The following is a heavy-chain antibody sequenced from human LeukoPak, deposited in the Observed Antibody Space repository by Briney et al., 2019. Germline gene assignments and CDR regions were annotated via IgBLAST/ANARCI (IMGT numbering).Heavy chain of an antibody. CDR3: ARDPYYYDSSGYSP. J-gene: IGHJ4*02. D-gene: IGHD3-22*01. CDR1: GFTFSSYC. CDR2: IKQDGSEK. V-gene: IGHV3-7*03. Sequence: GALRLSCAASGFTFSSYCMSWVRQAPGKGLEWVANIKQDGSEKYYVDPVKGRFTISRDNAKNSLYLQMNSLRAEDTAVYYCARDPYYYDSSGYSPWGQGTLVTVSS.